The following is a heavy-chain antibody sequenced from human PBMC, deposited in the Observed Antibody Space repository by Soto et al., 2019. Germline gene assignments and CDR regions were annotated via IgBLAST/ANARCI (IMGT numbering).Heavy chain of an antibody. V-gene: IGHV4-30-2*01. Sequence: SETLSLTCAVSGGSISSGGYSWSWIRQPPGKGLEWIGYIYHSGSTYYNPSLKSRVTISVDRSKNQFSLKLSSVTAADTAVYYCARDLGGIFDYWGQGTLVTVSS. CDR3: ARDLGGIFDY. CDR1: GGSISSGGYS. J-gene: IGHJ4*02. D-gene: IGHD3-10*01. CDR2: IYHSGST.